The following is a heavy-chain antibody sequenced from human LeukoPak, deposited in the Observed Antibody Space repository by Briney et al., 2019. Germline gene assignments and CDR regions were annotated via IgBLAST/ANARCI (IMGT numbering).Heavy chain of an antibody. CDR2: ISAYNGNT. J-gene: IGHJ3*02. D-gene: IGHD3-3*01. Sequence: ASVKVSCKGSGYTFTSYGISWVRQAPGQGLEWMGWISAYNGNTNYAQKLQGRVTMTTDTSTSTAYMELRSLRSDDTAVYYCARGRDYDFWSARNHGAFDIWGQGTMVTVSS. CDR1: GYTFTSYG. V-gene: IGHV1-18*01. CDR3: ARGRDYDFWSARNHGAFDI.